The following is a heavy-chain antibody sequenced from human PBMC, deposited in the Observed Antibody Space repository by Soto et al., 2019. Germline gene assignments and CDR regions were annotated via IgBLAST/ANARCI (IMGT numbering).Heavy chain of an antibody. CDR2: IDSGSRTI. J-gene: IGHJ1*01. CDR3: AQFSSWYGFQH. CDR1: GFTFSTFS. Sequence: EVQLVESGGGLVQPGGSLRLSCAASGFTFSTFSMIWVRQAPGKGLEWVSYIDSGSRTIFYADSVKGRFTISSDNAKNSIYLQMKSLRDEDTSVYYCAQFSSWYGFQHWGQGTLVTVSS. D-gene: IGHD6-19*01. V-gene: IGHV3-48*02.